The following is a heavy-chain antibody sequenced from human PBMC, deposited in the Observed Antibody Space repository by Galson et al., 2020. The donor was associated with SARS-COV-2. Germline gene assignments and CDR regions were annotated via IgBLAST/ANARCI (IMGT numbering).Heavy chain of an antibody. Sequence: GGSLRLSCAASGFNPSDYYLSWIRQASGKGLEWVSHISNSGSYTNYADSVKGRFTISRDNARNSLHLQMNALRAEETAVYFCARVGPYCSSVTCYRGDYYYYMDVWGKGTTVTVSS. J-gene: IGHJ6*03. CDR1: GFNPSDYY. CDR3: ARVGPYCSSVTCYRGDYYYYMDV. D-gene: IGHD2-15*01. CDR2: ISNSGSYT. V-gene: IGHV3-11*05.